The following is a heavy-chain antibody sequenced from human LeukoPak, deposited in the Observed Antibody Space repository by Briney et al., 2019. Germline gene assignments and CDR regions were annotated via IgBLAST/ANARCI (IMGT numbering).Heavy chain of an antibody. J-gene: IGHJ4*02. D-gene: IGHD5-12*01. Sequence: PGGSLRLSCAASGFTFSTYWMSWVRQAPGKGLEWVANIKQDGSEKYYVESVKGRFTISRDNAKNSLYLQMNSLRAEDTAVYYCARGDGYSGCDYWGQGTLDTVSS. CDR1: GFTFSTYW. CDR3: ARGDGYSGCDY. CDR2: IKQDGSEK. V-gene: IGHV3-7*01.